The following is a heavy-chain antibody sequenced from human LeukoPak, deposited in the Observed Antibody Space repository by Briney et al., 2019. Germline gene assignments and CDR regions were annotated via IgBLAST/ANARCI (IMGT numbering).Heavy chain of an antibody. CDR1: GFTFSSYS. CDR2: ISSSSSYI. D-gene: IGHD2-2*03. J-gene: IGHJ4*02. CDR3: ARDTPLDMRSSGKFDY. V-gene: IGHV3-21*01. Sequence: KTGGSLRLSCAASGFTFSSYSMNWVSQAPGKGLEWVSSISSSSSYIYYADSVKGRFTISRDNAKNSLYLQMNSLRSEDTAVYYCARDTPLDMRSSGKFDYWGQGTLVTVSS.